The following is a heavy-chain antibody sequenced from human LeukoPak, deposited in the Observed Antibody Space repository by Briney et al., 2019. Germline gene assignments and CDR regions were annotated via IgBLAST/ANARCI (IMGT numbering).Heavy chain of an antibody. CDR2: ISGSGATT. D-gene: IGHD3-9*01. CDR1: GFAFSTCA. CDR3: TKEVSNDILTPFDS. V-gene: IGHV3-23*01. J-gene: IGHJ4*02. Sequence: QPGGSLRLSCEASGFAFSTCAMSWVRQAPGKGLEWVSSISGSGATTYHEDSVKGRFTISRDNSRQTLYLQMNSLRAEDTAVYYCTKEVSNDILTPFDSWGQGSLVTVSS.